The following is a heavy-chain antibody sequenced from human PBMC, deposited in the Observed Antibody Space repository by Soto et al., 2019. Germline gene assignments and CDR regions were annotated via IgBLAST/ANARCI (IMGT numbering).Heavy chain of an antibody. CDR3: ARDHGITGVDY. CDR1: GGSISSGDYY. CDR2: IYYSGST. D-gene: IGHD1-20*01. Sequence: SETLSLTCTVSGGSISSGDYYWSWIRQPPGKGLEWIGYIYYSGSTYYNPSLKSRVTISVDTSKNQFSLKLSSVTAADTAVYYCARDHGITGVDYWGQGTLVTVSS. V-gene: IGHV4-30-4*01. J-gene: IGHJ4*02.